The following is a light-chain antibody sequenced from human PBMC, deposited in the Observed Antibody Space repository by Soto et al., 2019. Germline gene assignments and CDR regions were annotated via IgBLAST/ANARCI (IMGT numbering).Light chain of an antibody. Sequence: EIVLTQSPGTLPLSPGERATLSCRASQSVSGDYLVWYQQKPGQAPRHLIYGASNRATGIPDRFSGSGSGTDFTLTISRLEPEDSAVFYCQQFGTSPLTFGQGTKVEIK. V-gene: IGKV3-20*01. J-gene: IGKJ1*01. CDR3: QQFGTSPLT. CDR1: QSVSGDY. CDR2: GAS.